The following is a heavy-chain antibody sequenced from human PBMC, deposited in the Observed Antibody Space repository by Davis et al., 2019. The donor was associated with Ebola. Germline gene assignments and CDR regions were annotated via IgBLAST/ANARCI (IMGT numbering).Heavy chain of an antibody. J-gene: IGHJ6*02. V-gene: IGHV4-4*02. D-gene: IGHD3-16*01. CDR2: INHSGST. CDR1: GVSISSSNR. CDR3: ASRPWGYYYYGMDV. Sequence: MPSETLSLTCAVPGVSISSSNRWSWVRQPPGKGLEWIGEINHSGSTNYNPSLKSRVTISVDTSKNQFSLKLSSVTAADTAVYYCASRPWGYYYYGMDVWGQGTTVTVSS.